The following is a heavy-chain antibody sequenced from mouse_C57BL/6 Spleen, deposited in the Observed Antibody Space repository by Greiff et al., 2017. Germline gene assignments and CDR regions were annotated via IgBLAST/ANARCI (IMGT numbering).Heavy chain of an antibody. D-gene: IGHD2-2*01. CDR1: GFNIQDDY. Sequence: VQLQQSGAALVRPGASVKMSCKASGFNIQDDYMHWVKQRPEQGLEWIGWIDPENGDTEYASKFQGKATITEDTSSNTAYLPLSSLTSEDTAVYYCTTGYDYAMDYWGQGTSVTVSS. CDR3: TTGYDYAMDY. J-gene: IGHJ4*01. V-gene: IGHV14-4*01. CDR2: IDPENGDT.